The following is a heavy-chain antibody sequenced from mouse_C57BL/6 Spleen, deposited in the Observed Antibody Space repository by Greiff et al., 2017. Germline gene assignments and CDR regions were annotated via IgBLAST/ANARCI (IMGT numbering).Heavy chain of an antibody. CDR1: GFTFSSYG. CDR2: ISSGGSYT. CDR3: ARPGAQATYYAMDY. D-gene: IGHD3-2*02. J-gene: IGHJ4*01. V-gene: IGHV5-6*01. Sequence: EVKLMESGGDLVKPGGSLKLSCAASGFTFSSYGMSWVRQTPDKRLEWVATISSGGSYTYYPDSVKGRFTISRDNAKNTLYLQMSSLKSEDTAMYYCARPGAQATYYAMDYWGQGTSVTVSS.